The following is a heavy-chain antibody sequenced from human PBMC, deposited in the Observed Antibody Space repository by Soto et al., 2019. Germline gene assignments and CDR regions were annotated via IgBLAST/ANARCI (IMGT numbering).Heavy chain of an antibody. Sequence: EVQLVESGGGLVQPGGSLRLSCVASGFTFSPFCMSWVRQAPGKGPMWVSRINGDGSTLIYADSVKGRFTISRDNAKNTLHLQLNSLRDDDTAGYYCVRDRGLPDAFDIWGQGTMVTVSS. CDR2: INGDGSTL. D-gene: IGHD3-16*01. V-gene: IGHV3-74*01. CDR3: VRDRGLPDAFDI. J-gene: IGHJ3*02. CDR1: GFTFSPFC.